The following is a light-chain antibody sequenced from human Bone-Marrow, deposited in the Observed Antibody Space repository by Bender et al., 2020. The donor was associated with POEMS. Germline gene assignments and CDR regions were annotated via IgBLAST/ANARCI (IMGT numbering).Light chain of an antibody. V-gene: IGLV2-14*02. J-gene: IGLJ1*01. Sequence: QSALTQPASVSASPGQSITISCTGSSSDVGSYSLVSWYQQHPGKAPKLMIDEATKRPSGVSNRFSASKSGNTASLTISGLQGEDEANYYCSSYTSSSTLDVFGTGTKVTVL. CDR1: SSDVGSYSL. CDR2: EAT. CDR3: SSYTSSSTLDV.